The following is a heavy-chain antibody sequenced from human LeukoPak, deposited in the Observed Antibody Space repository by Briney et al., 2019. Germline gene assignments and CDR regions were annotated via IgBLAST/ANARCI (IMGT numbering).Heavy chain of an antibody. CDR1: GFTFSDYY. CDR2: ISSSSSYT. Sequence: GGSLRLSCAASGFTFSDYYMSWIRQAPGKGPEWVSYISSSSSYTNYADSVKGRFTISRDNAKNSLYLQMNSLRAEDTAVYYCARRYRTSSSWSYYFDYWGQGTLVTVSS. V-gene: IGHV3-11*06. J-gene: IGHJ4*02. D-gene: IGHD6-13*01. CDR3: ARRYRTSSSWSYYFDY.